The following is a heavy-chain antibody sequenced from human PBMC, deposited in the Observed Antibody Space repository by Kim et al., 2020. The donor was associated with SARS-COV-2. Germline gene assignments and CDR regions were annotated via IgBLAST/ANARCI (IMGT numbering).Heavy chain of an antibody. Sequence: GESLKISCKGSGYSFTSYWIGWVRQMPGKGLEWMGIIYPGDSDTRYSPSFQGQVTISADKSISTAYLQWSSLKASDTAMYYCARPAEQSSGWYSGDAFDIWGQGTMVTVSS. J-gene: IGHJ3*02. CDR1: GYSFTSYW. D-gene: IGHD6-19*01. V-gene: IGHV5-51*01. CDR3: ARPAEQSSGWYSGDAFDI. CDR2: IYPGDSDT.